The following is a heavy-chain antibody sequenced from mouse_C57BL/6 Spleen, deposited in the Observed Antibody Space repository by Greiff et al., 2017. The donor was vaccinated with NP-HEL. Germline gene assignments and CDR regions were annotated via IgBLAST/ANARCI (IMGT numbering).Heavy chain of an antibody. CDR2: ISGGGGNT. Sequence: EVKVEESGGGLVKPGGSLKLSCAASGFTFSSYTMSWVRQTPEKRLEWVATISGGGGNTYYPDSVKGRFTISRDNAKNTLYLQMSSLRSEDTALYYCARQETRGAMDYWGQGTSVTVSS. J-gene: IGHJ4*01. CDR1: GFTFSSYT. CDR3: ARQETRGAMDY. V-gene: IGHV5-9*01.